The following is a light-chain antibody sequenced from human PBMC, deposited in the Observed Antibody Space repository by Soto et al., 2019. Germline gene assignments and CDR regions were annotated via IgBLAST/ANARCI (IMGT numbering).Light chain of an antibody. CDR3: HQCATSPLT. V-gene: IGKV3-20*01. J-gene: IGKJ4*01. Sequence: EIVLTQSPGTLSLSPGERATLSCRASQTVGNNYLAWYQQKPGQVPRLLIWDASNRATGIPDRFSGTGSGTDFTLTISRLEPEDFAVYYCHQCATSPLTFGGGTKVHIK. CDR1: QTVGNNY. CDR2: DAS.